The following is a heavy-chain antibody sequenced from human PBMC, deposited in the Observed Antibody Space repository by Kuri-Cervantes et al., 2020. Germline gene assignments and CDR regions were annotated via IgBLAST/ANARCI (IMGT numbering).Heavy chain of an antibody. D-gene: IGHD3-22*01. CDR1: GGSISSYY. CDR2: IYYSGST. V-gene: IGHV4-59*12. Sequence: GSLRLSCTVSGGSISSYYWSWIRQPPGKGLEWIGYIYYSGSTNYNPSLKSRATISVDTSKNQFSLKLSSVTAADTAVYYCAWHSTTYYYDSSGIGSLIENYYFDYWGQGTLVTVSS. CDR3: AWHSTTYYYDSSGIGSLIENYYFDY. J-gene: IGHJ4*02.